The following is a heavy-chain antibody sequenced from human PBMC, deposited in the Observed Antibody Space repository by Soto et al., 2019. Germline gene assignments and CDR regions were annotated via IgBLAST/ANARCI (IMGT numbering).Heavy chain of an antibody. Sequence: GASVKVSCKASGYTLITYGLNWVRQAPGQGLEWMGWISAYNGNTNYAQKFQGRVTMTTDTPTSTAYMELRSLRSDDTAVYYCARFSGSYSKFYFDFWGQGTLVTVSS. CDR3: ARFSGSYSKFYFDF. J-gene: IGHJ4*02. V-gene: IGHV1-18*01. CDR2: ISAYNGNT. D-gene: IGHD1-26*01. CDR1: GYTLITYG.